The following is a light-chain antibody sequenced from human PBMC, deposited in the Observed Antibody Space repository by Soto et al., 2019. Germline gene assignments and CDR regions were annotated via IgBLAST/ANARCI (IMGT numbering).Light chain of an antibody. CDR3: QQRSNWPPT. CDR2: DAS. V-gene: IGKV3-11*01. J-gene: IGKJ5*01. CDR1: QSVSSN. Sequence: EIVMTQSPATLSVSPGERATLSCRASQSVSSNLAWYQQKPGQAPRLLIYDASNRATGIPARFSGSGSGTDFTLTISSLEPEDFAVYFCQQRSNWPPTFGQGPRLEIK.